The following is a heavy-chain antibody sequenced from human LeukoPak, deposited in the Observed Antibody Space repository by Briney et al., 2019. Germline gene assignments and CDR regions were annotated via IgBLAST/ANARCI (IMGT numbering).Heavy chain of an antibody. J-gene: IGHJ3*01. CDR2: IYYSGTT. V-gene: IGHV4-39*07. D-gene: IGHD3-3*01. CDR1: GGSVNSRSYY. Sequence: PSETLSLTCTVSGGSVNSRSYYWGWIRQPPGKGLEWIGNIYYSGTTYYNPSLKSRLTISVDAPTNQFSLRLNSVTAADAAMYFCARLGYRRDGHDLWSGYSHAFNVWGQGTMVTVSS. CDR3: ARLGYRRDGHDLWSGYSHAFNV.